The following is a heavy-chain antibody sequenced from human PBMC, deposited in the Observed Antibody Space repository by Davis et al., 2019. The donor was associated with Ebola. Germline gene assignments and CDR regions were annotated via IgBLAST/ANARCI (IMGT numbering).Heavy chain of an antibody. V-gene: IGHV3-23*01. CDR3: AKGPCSSTSCSWVDY. CDR1: GFTFSSYA. D-gene: IGHD2-2*01. J-gene: IGHJ4*02. Sequence: GGSLRLSCAASGFTFSSYAMSWVRQAPGKGLEWVSAISGSGGSTYYADSVKGRFTISRDNAKNSLYLQMNSLRAEDTALYYCAKGPCSSTSCSWVDYWGQGTLVTVSS. CDR2: ISGSGGST.